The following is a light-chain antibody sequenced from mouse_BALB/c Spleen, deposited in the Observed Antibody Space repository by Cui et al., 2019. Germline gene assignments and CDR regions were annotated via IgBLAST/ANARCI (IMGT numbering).Light chain of an antibody. V-gene: IGKV4-55*01. CDR1: SSVSY. J-gene: IGKJ5*01. CDR2: DTS. CDR3: QQWSSYRALT. Sequence: QIVLTQSPAIMSASPGEKVTMTCSASSSVSYMYWYQQKPGSSPRLLMYDTSNLASGVPVRFSGSGSGTSYSLTISRMKAEDAATYYCQQWSSYRALTFGAGTKLELK.